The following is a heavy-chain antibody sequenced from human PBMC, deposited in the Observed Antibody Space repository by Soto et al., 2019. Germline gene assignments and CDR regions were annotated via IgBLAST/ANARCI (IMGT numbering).Heavy chain of an antibody. CDR2: IYYSGGT. Sequence: QLQLQESGPGLVKPSETLSLTCTVSGDSISGSSSYWAWIRQPPGKGLEWIGSIYYSGGTHYNSYLKSRVASSVDPSKSQFSLRLTSVPATDTVGYYCARNTPIVFDFWGQGTLVTVS. V-gene: IGHV4-39*01. CDR3: ARNTPIVFDF. J-gene: IGHJ4*02. CDR1: GDSISGSSSY. D-gene: IGHD2-15*01.